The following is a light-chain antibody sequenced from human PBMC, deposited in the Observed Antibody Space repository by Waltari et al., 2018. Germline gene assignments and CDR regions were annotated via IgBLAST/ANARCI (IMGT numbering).Light chain of an antibody. J-gene: IGLJ1*01. CDR3: SSYVGYKNNYV. V-gene: IGLV2-8*01. CDR1: RRDVGGYNF. Sequence: QSALTQPPSASGSPGQSVTISCTGTRRDVGGYNFVSWSQQYPGKAPKVMIYGVNKRPSGVPDRFSGSKSGNTASLTVSGLQAEDEADYYCSSYVGYKNNYVFGTGTKVTVL. CDR2: GVN.